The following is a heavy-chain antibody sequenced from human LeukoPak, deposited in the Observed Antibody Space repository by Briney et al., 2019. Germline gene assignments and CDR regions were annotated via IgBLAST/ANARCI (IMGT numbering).Heavy chain of an antibody. D-gene: IGHD5-18*01. CDR1: GGSISTYY. Sequence: SETLSLTCTVSGGSISTYYWSWIRQPPGKGLEWIAYIDYRGSATYNPSLRSRVTISVDTSRNQFSLKLSSVTAADTAVYYCARSRSGYSYDHAAFEIWGQGTMVTVSS. CDR3: ARSRSGYSYDHAAFEI. CDR2: IDYRGSA. V-gene: IGHV4-59*01. J-gene: IGHJ3*02.